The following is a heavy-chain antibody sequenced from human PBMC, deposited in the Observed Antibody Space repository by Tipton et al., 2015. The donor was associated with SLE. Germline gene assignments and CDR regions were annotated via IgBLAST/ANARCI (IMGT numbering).Heavy chain of an antibody. CDR3: AGEGIAVAGSHYYYGMDV. D-gene: IGHD6-13*01. CDR2: T. Sequence: TYYADSVKGRFTISRDNSKNTLYLQINSLRAEDTAVYYCAGEGIAVAGSHYYYGMDVWGQGTTVTGSS. V-gene: IGHV3-53*01. J-gene: IGHJ6*02.